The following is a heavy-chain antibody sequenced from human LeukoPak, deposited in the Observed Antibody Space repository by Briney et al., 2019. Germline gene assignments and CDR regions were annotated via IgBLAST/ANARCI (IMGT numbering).Heavy chain of an antibody. Sequence: GGSLRLSCAASGFTFDDYAMHWVRQAPGKGLEWVSLISGDGGSTYYADSVKGRLTISRDNSKNSLYLQMNSLRTEDTALYYCAKGPSGGSGYYYYYYYMDVWGKGTTVTVSS. CDR2: ISGDGGST. V-gene: IGHV3-43*02. D-gene: IGHD3-10*01. J-gene: IGHJ6*03. CDR3: AKGPSGGSGYYYYYYYMDV. CDR1: GFTFDDYA.